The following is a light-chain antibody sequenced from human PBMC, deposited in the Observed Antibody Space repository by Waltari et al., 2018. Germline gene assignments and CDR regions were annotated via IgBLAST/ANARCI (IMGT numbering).Light chain of an antibody. CDR3: QQFESYPRT. CDR1: QDISNY. J-gene: IGKJ3*01. V-gene: IGKV1-9*01. CDR2: AAS. Sequence: DILLTQSPSFLSASVGDRISITCRASQDISNYLAWLQQKPGKAPKVLIYAASSLQRGVPARFSGSGSGAEFTLTISSLQPEDFATYYCQQFESYPRTFGPGTAVDIK.